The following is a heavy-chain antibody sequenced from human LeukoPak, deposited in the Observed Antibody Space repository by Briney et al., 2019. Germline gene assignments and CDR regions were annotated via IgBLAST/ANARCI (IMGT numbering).Heavy chain of an antibody. Sequence: ASVKVSCKASGYTFTGYYMHWVRQAPGQGLEWMGWINPNSGGTSYAQKFQGRVTMTRDTSISTAYMELSRLRSDDTAVYYCARDYDILTGYYYFDYWGQGTLVTVSS. CDR1: GYTFTGYY. D-gene: IGHD3-9*01. V-gene: IGHV1-2*02. J-gene: IGHJ4*02. CDR2: INPNSGGT. CDR3: ARDYDILTGYYYFDY.